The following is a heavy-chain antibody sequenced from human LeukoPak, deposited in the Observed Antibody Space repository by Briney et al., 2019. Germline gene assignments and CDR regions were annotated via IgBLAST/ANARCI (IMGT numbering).Heavy chain of an antibody. Sequence: PGRSLRLSCAASGFTFSTYGMHWVRQAPGKGLEWVAVISYDGSNKYYADSVKGRFTISRDNSKNTLYLQMNSLRAEDTAVYYCARARRKVTPTRDVYYFDYWGQGTLVTVSS. J-gene: IGHJ4*02. V-gene: IGHV3-30*19. CDR2: ISYDGSNK. D-gene: IGHD2-21*02. CDR3: ARARRKVTPTRDVYYFDY. CDR1: GFTFSTYG.